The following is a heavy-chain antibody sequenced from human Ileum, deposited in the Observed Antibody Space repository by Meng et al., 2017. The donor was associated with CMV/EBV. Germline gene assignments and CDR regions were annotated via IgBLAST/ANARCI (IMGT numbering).Heavy chain of an antibody. D-gene: IGHD6-13*01. CDR1: YD. CDR2: MNPNSGNT. CDR3: ARGRGKQQLVNTSYYYYGMDA. V-gene: IGHV1-8*01. J-gene: IGHJ6*02. Sequence: YDINWARQATGQGLEWMGLMNPNSGNTGYAQKFQGRVTMTRNTSISTAYMELSSLRSEDTAVYYCARGRGKQQLVNTSYYYYGMDAWGQGTTVTVSS.